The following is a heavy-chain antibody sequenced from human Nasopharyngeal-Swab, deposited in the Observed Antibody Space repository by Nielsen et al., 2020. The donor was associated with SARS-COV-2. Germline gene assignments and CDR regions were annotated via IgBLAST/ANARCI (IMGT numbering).Heavy chain of an antibody. Sequence: GESLKISCAASGFTFSSYDMHWVRQATGKGLEWVSAIGTAGDTYYPGSVKGRFTISRENAKNSLYLQMNSLRAGDTAVYYCARSRYSGYDFPYMDVWGKGTTVTVS. D-gene: IGHD5-12*01. J-gene: IGHJ6*03. V-gene: IGHV3-13*01. CDR3: ARSRYSGYDFPYMDV. CDR1: GFTFSSYD. CDR2: IGTAGDT.